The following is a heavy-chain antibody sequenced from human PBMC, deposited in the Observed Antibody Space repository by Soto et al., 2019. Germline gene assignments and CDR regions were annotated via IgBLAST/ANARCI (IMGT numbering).Heavy chain of an antibody. V-gene: IGHV5-51*01. CDR3: ARQGEYFSYYYYYGMDD. D-gene: IGHD3-10*01. J-gene: IGHJ6*02. CDR1: GYSFTSYW. CDR2: IYPGDSDT. Sequence: GESLKISCKGSGYSFTSYWIGWVRQMPGKGLEWMGIIYPGDSDTRYSPSFQGQVTISADKSISTAYLQWSSLKASDTAMYYCARQGEYFSYYYYYGMDDWGQGTTVTVSS.